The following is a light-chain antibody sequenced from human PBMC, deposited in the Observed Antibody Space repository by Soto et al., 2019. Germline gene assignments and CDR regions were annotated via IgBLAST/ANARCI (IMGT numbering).Light chain of an antibody. Sequence: DIQMTQSPSTLSASGGDGVTIACRASQSINKWLAWYQQKPGKAPKVLIYDVSSLQSGVPSRFSASGSGTEFTLTISSLQPEDFATYYCQQLYRYPITFGQGTRLEIK. CDR2: DVS. CDR1: QSINKW. CDR3: QQLYRYPIT. J-gene: IGKJ5*01. V-gene: IGKV1-5*01.